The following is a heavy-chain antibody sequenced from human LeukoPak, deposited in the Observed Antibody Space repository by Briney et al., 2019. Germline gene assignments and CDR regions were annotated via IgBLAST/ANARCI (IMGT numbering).Heavy chain of an antibody. D-gene: IGHD6-13*01. CDR2: ISYDGSNK. Sequence: GRSLRLSCAASGFTFSSYGMHWVRQAPGKGLEWVAVISYDGSNKYYADSVKGRFTISRDNSKNTLYLQMNSLRAEDTAVYYCAKPHPGIAAAGTRGWFDYWGQGTLVTVSS. CDR3: AKPHPGIAAAGTRGWFDY. J-gene: IGHJ4*02. CDR1: GFTFSSYG. V-gene: IGHV3-30*18.